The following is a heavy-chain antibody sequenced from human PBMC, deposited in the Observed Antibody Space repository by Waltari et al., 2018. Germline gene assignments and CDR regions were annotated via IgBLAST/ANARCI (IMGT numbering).Heavy chain of an antibody. CDR3: ARRPLSSPEE. D-gene: IGHD6-19*01. V-gene: IGHV4-38-2*02. Sequence: QVQLQESGLGLVKPSETLSLTCTVPGYSICSGYFWDWIRQPPGKGLELIESIHHSGATYYNPSLESRVTISVDTSKNQFSLNLSFVTASDAAVYYCARRPLSSPEEWGQGTLVIVSS. J-gene: IGHJ4*02. CDR1: GYSICSGYF. CDR2: IHHSGAT.